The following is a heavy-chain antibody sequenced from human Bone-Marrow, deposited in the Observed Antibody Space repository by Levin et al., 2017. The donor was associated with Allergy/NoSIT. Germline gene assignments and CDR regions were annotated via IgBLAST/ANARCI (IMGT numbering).Heavy chain of an antibody. CDR3: TRVSGAAGTGY. Sequence: GGSLRLSCTASGFTFGDYAMSWFRQAPGKGLEWVGFIRSKAYGGTTEYAASVKGRFTISRDDSKSIAYLQMNSLKTEDTAVYYCTRVSGAAGTGYWGQGTLVTVSS. V-gene: IGHV3-49*03. J-gene: IGHJ4*02. CDR1: GFTFGDYA. CDR2: IRSKAYGGTT. D-gene: IGHD6-13*01.